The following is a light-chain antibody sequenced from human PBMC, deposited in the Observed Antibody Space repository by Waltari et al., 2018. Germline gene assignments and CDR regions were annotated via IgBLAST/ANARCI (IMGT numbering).Light chain of an antibody. J-gene: IGLJ2*01. CDR3: SSHTTSSTLV. V-gene: IGLV2-14*03. CDR1: SSDVGRSNF. CDR2: DVT. Sequence: QSALTQPASVSASPGQSITISCTGSSSDVGRSNFVSWYQQHPGKAPKLMIFDVTDRPSGVSDRFSGSKSGNTASLTISGLQPEDEADYYCSSHTTSSTLVFGGGTRVTVL.